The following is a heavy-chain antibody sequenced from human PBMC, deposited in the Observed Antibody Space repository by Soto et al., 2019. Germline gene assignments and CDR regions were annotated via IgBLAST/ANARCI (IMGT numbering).Heavy chain of an antibody. CDR1: GYTFTGYY. J-gene: IGHJ6*02. V-gene: IGHV1-2*02. CDR2: INPNSGGT. Sequence: GASVKVSCKASGYTFTGYYMHWVRQAPGQGLEWMGWINPNSGGTNYAQKFQGRVTMTRDTSISTAYMELSRLRSDDTAVYYCARDLLVRWLRSANYYYYYGMDVWGQGTTVTVSS. CDR3: ARDLLVRWLRSANYYYYYGMDV. D-gene: IGHD5-12*01.